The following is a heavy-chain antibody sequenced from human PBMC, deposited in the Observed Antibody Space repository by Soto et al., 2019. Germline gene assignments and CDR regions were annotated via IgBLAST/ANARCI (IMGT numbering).Heavy chain of an antibody. J-gene: IGHJ4*02. CDR3: ARERSESHYYYGSGSSVG. V-gene: IGHV4-39*01. Sequence: QLQLQESGPGLVKPSETLSLTCTVSGGSISSSSYYWGWIRQPPGKGLEWMGSIYYSGSTYYNPSLRGRVTISEATSKNQISLRLSSVHAADTAVYYCARERSESHYYYGSGSSVGWGQGTLVTVSS. CDR2: IYYSGST. D-gene: IGHD3-10*01. CDR1: GGSISSSSYY.